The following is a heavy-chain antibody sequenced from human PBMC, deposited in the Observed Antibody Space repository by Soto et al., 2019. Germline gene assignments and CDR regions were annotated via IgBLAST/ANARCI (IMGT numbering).Heavy chain of an antibody. J-gene: IGHJ5*02. Sequence: QVQLQESGPGLVKPSQTLSLTCTVSGGSISSGGYYWSWIRQYPGKGLEWIGTIYHSGTAYYNASLKSRVIISVDTSTNQFSLKVTSVTAADTAVFYCARSVNFDFWSDCTTPGWFDPWGQGTLVTVSS. CDR3: ARSVNFDFWSDCTTPGWFDP. CDR2: IYHSGTA. V-gene: IGHV4-31*03. CDR1: GGSISSGGYY. D-gene: IGHD3-3*01.